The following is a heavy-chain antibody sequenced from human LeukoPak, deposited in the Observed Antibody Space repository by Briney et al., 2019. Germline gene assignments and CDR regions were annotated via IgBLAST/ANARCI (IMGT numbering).Heavy chain of an antibody. CDR1: GFRFNSYG. V-gene: IGHV3-23*01. J-gene: IGHJ1*01. D-gene: IGHD3-22*01. Sequence: GGSLRLSWAPSGFRFNSYGRSWVRQAPGKGLEGVSGISGIGDRTYYGDSVEGRFTISRDNPKNTRYLQMNRLRAEDTAVYYCAKMAYFDRSDKSNPFQHWGQGTLVTVSS. CDR3: AKMAYFDRSDKSNPFQH. CDR2: ISGIGDRT.